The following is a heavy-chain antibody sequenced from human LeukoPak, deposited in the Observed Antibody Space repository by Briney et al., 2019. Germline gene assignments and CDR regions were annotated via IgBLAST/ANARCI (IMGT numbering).Heavy chain of an antibody. J-gene: IGHJ4*02. CDR2: VMSGRGST. V-gene: IGHV3-11*05. CDR1: GFSVSDYS. Sequence: PGGSLRLSCAASGFSVSDYSISWIRQSTGKGPEWISYVMSGRGSTNYADSVKGRFTISRDNAKNSVALQLDGLRADDTAVYFCTRERRGSYYAFESWGQGTLVTVSS. CDR3: TRERRGSYYAFES. D-gene: IGHD3-16*01.